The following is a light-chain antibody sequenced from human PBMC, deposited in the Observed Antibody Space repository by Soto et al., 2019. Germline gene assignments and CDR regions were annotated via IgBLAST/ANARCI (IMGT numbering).Light chain of an antibody. J-gene: IGKJ2*01. CDR1: QSVSSS. CDR3: QQRSKWS. V-gene: IGKV3-11*01. Sequence: EIVLTQSPATLSLSPGERATLSCRASQSVSSSLAWYQQKPGQAPRLLIYDASNRATGIPARFSGSGSGTDFTLTISSLEPEDFAVYYCQQRSKWSFGQGTKLEIK. CDR2: DAS.